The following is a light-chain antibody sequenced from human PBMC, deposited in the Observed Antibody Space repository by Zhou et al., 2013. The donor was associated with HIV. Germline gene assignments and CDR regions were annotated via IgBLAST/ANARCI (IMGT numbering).Light chain of an antibody. Sequence: DIQMTQSPSTLSASVGDRVTITCRASRGLSSWLAWYQQKPGKAPKLLIYKASSLESGVPSRFSGSGSGTEFTLTISSLQPDDFATYYCQQYNSYPYTFGQGTKLEIK. CDR2: KAS. CDR3: QQYNSYPYT. J-gene: IGKJ2*01. CDR1: RGLSSW. V-gene: IGKV1-5*03.